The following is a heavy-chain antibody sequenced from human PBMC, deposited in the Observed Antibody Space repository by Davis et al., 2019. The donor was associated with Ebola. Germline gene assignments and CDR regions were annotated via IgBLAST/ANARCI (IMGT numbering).Heavy chain of an antibody. CDR3: ANAGSIVVVPDYFDY. J-gene: IGHJ4*02. D-gene: IGHD2-2*01. CDR1: GFTFSSYA. Sequence: PGGSLRLSCAASGFTFSSYAMSWVRQAPGKGLEWVSAISGSGGSTYYADSVKGRFTISRDNSKNTLYLQMNSLRAEDTAVYYCANAGSIVVVPDYFDYWGQGTLVTVSS. CDR2: ISGSGGST. V-gene: IGHV3-23*01.